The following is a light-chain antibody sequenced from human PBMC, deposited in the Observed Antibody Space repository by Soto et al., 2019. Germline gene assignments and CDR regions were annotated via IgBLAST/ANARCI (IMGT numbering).Light chain of an antibody. J-gene: IGLJ1*01. CDR3: SSDTTSNLYV. CDR1: SSDVGAYSY. V-gene: IGLV2-14*01. Sequence: QSALTQPASVSGSPGQSITISCTGTSSDVGAYSYVSWYQQHPGKAPKVVLYEVSNRPSGVSDRFSGSKSGNTASLTISGLQAEDEADYYCSSDTTSNLYVFGTGTKVTVL. CDR2: EVS.